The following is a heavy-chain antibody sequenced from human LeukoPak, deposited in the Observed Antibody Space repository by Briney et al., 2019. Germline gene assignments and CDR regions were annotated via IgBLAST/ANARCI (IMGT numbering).Heavy chain of an antibody. Sequence: EAGGSLRLSCAAAEFTFSNYAMSWVRQAPGKGLEWVSAISASGTNTYYADSVKGRFTISRDNSENALDLQMNRLRAEDTAIYYCAKDYFGSGSQFDSWGQGTLVTVSS. V-gene: IGHV3-23*01. J-gene: IGHJ4*02. CDR2: ISASGTNT. CDR3: AKDYFGSGSQFDS. D-gene: IGHD3-10*01. CDR1: EFTFSNYA.